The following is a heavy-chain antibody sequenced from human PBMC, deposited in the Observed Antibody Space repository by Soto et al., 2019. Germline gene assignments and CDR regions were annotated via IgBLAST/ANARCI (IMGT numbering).Heavy chain of an antibody. CDR3: ARERTFGDNKHNYMDV. CDR2: IWSDGSNE. D-gene: IGHD3-10*01. CDR1: EFSFSRHG. V-gene: IGHV3-33*01. J-gene: IGHJ6*03. Sequence: QVQLVESGGGVVQPGRSLRLSCAASEFSFSRHGMQWVRQAPGKGLQWVGVIWSDGSNEGYADSVKGRFIISRDNSKNILYLQMNSQRAEDTAVYYCARERTFGDNKHNYMDVWGTGITVTVSS.